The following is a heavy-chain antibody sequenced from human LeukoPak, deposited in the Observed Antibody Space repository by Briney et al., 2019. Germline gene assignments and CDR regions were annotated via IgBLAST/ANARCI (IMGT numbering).Heavy chain of an antibody. CDR2: IYSGGST. Sequence: GGSLRLSCAACGFTFSSYSMNWVRQAPGKGLEWVSGIYSGGSTYYADSVKGRFTISRDNSKNTLYLQMNSLRAEDTAVYYCARSDYDILTGYYDGFDYWGQGTLVTVSS. V-gene: IGHV3-66*01. CDR1: GFTFSSYS. D-gene: IGHD3-9*01. J-gene: IGHJ4*02. CDR3: ARSDYDILTGYYDGFDY.